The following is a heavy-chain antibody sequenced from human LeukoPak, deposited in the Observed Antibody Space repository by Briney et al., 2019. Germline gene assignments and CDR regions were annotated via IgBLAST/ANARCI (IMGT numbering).Heavy chain of an antibody. CDR3: ARDYDSSGYYDY. CDR1: GFTFSSYS. CDR2: ISSSSSYI. Sequence: GGSLRLSCAASGFTFSSYSMNWVRQAPGKGLEWVSSISSSSSYIYYADSVKGRFTISRDNAKNSLYLQMNSLRAEDTAVYYCARDYDSSGYYDYWGQGTLVTVSS. V-gene: IGHV3-21*04. J-gene: IGHJ4*02. D-gene: IGHD3-22*01.